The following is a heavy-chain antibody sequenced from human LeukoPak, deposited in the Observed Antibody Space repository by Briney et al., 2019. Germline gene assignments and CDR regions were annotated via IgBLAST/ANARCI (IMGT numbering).Heavy chain of an antibody. CDR3: AREDYGNYAPYFDY. V-gene: IGHV3-74*01. CDR2: IDPDGSST. CDR1: GFSFSQYW. Sequence: GGSLRLSCEASGFSFSQYWMHWVRQAPGKGLVWVSLIDPDGSSTNYADSVKGRFTISRDNAKNTLYLQLNSLRAEDTAVYYCAREDYGNYAPYFDYWGQGTLVTVSS. J-gene: IGHJ4*02. D-gene: IGHD4-11*01.